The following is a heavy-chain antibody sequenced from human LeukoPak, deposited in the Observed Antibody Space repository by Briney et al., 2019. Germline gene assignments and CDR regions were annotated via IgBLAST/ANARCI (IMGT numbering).Heavy chain of an antibody. V-gene: IGHV3-23*01. CDR2: ISGSGGST. CDR3: AKNPTYYYRSGSYRPPGYFDY. Sequence: GGSLRLSCAASGFTFSTYWMNWVRQAPGKGLEWVSAISGSGGSTYYADSVKGRFTISRDNSKNTLYLQMNSLRAEDTAVYYCAKNPTYYYRSGSYRPPGYFDYWGQGTLVTVSS. D-gene: IGHD3-10*01. CDR1: GFTFSTYW. J-gene: IGHJ4*02.